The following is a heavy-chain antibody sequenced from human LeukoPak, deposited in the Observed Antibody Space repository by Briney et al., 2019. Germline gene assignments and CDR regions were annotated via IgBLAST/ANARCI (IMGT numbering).Heavy chain of an antibody. J-gene: IGHJ6*03. V-gene: IGHV3-11*04. CDR3: ARVASLRYFDWSTTNYYYYYMDV. D-gene: IGHD3-9*01. Sequence: GGSLRLSCAASGFTFSDYYMSWIRQAPGKGLEWVSYISSSGSTIYYADSVKGRFTISRDNAKNSLYLQMNSLRAEDTAVYYCARVASLRYFDWSTTNYYYYYMDVWGKGTTVTISS. CDR2: ISSSGSTI. CDR1: GFTFSDYY.